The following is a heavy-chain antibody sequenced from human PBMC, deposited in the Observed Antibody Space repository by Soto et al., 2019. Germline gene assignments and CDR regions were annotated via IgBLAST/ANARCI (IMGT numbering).Heavy chain of an antibody. CDR2: TYYRSKWYN. D-gene: IGHD1-26*01. CDR1: GDSVSSNTAA. Sequence: SQTLSLTCAISGDSVSSNTAAWNWIRQSPSRGLEWLGRTYYRSKWYNDYAVSVKSRIIINPDTSKNQFSLHLNSVTPEDTALYYCVRDVGFDFDYWGLGTLVTVS. J-gene: IGHJ4*02. V-gene: IGHV6-1*01. CDR3: VRDVGFDFDY.